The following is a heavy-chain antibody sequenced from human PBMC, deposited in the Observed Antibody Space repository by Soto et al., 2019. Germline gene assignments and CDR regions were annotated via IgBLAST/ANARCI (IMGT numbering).Heavy chain of an antibody. CDR1: GFTFSTYA. J-gene: IGHJ4*02. CDR2: ISGSGVST. D-gene: IGHD1-26*01. CDR3: AKSSGNCDY. Sequence: EVQLLESGGGLVQPGGSLRLSCAAYGFTFSTYAMTWVRQAPGKGLEWVSAISGSGVSTYYADSVKGRFTISRDSSKNTLYLQMNGLRAEDTAVYYRAKSSGNCDYWGQGTLVTVSS. V-gene: IGHV3-23*01.